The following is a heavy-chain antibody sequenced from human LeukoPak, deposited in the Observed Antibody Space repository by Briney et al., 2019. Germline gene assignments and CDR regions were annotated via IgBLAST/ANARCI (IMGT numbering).Heavy chain of an antibody. J-gene: IGHJ5*02. CDR3: ARGKGPWQQLVPRWFDP. CDR1: GFTFSSYW. Sequence: GGSLRLSCAASGFTFSSYWMSWVRQAPGKGLEWVANIKQDGSEKYYVDSVKGRFTISRDNGKNSLYLQMNSLRVEDTAVYYCARGKGPWQQLVPRWFDPWGEGTLVTVSS. D-gene: IGHD6-13*01. CDR2: IKQDGSEK. V-gene: IGHV3-7*01.